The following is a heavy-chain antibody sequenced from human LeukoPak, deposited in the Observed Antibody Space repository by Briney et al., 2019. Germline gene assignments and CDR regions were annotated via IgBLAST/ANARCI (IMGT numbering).Heavy chain of an antibody. Sequence: SETLSLTCAVYGGSFIGYYWSWIRQPPRKRLEWIGEINHSGSTNYNPSLKSRVTISVDTSKNQFSLKLSSVTAADTAVYYCARGHTPNYYYGMDVWGQGTTVTVSS. J-gene: IGHJ6*02. CDR3: ARGHTPNYYYGMDV. CDR1: GGSFIGYY. D-gene: IGHD2-2*02. V-gene: IGHV4-34*01. CDR2: INHSGST.